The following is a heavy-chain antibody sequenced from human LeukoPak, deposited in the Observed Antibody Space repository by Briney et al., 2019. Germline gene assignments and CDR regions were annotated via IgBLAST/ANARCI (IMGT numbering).Heavy chain of an antibody. J-gene: IGHJ4*02. V-gene: IGHV3-7*01. Sequence: GGSLRLSCAASGFTFSSYWMAWVRQGPGKGLEWLATIKQDGGESYYVDSVKGRFTISRDNAKNSLYLQMNSLRAEDTAVYYCTRDGDTSGYSDWGQGTLVTVSS. CDR2: IKQDGGES. D-gene: IGHD3-22*01. CDR1: GFTFSSYW. CDR3: TRDGDTSGYSD.